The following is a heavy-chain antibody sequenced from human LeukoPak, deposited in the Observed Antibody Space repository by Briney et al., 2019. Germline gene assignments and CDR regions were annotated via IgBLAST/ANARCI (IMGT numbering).Heavy chain of an antibody. V-gene: IGHV4-39*02. D-gene: IGHD1-26*01. CDR1: GGSISSSSYY. CDR2: IYYSGST. CDR3: AREVGSSGSGYYYYMDV. J-gene: IGHJ6*03. Sequence: SETLSLTCTVSGGSISSSSYYWGWIRPPPGKGLEWFGSIYYSGSTYYNPYLKSRVTISVDTSKNQFSLKLSSVTAADTAVYYCAREVGSSGSGYYYYMDVWGKGTTVTVSS.